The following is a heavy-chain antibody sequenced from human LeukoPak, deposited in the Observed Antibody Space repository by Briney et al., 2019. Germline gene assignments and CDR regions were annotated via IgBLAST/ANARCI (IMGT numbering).Heavy chain of an antibody. CDR2: ISPSSNYK. CDR1: GFTLSAYS. V-gene: IGHV3-21*01. CDR3: AREGYDLSQDYFAMDV. D-gene: IGHD3/OR15-3a*01. J-gene: IGHJ6*02. Sequence: GGSLRLSCVASGFTLSAYSMNWVRQAPGKGLEWVSYISPSSNYKYYADSLKGRITISRDNAKNSLYLQMNSLRAEDTAVYYCAREGYDLSQDYFAMDVWGQGTTVTVSS.